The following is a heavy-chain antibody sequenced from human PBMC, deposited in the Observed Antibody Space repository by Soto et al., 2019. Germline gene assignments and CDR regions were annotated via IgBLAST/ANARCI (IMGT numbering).Heavy chain of an antibody. CDR1: GFTFSSYS. V-gene: IGHV3-21*01. CDR2: ISSSSSYI. D-gene: IGHD2-15*01. CDR3: ARGPKDIVVVVAPYYFDY. Sequence: GGSLRLSCAASGFTFSSYSMNWVRQAPGKGLEWVSSISSSSSYIYYADSVKGRFTISRDDAKNSLYLQMNSLRAEDTAVYYCARGPKDIVVVVAPYYFDYWGQGTLVTVSS. J-gene: IGHJ4*02.